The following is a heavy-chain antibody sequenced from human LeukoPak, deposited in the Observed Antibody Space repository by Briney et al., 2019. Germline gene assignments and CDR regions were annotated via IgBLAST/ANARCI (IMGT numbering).Heavy chain of an antibody. Sequence: GRSLRLSCTASEFTFGDFAISWVRQAPGKGLEWVGFIRSKAYGGTTEYAASVKGRFTISRDDSKSIAYLQMNSLKTEDTAVYYCTRLRVTTYYYYMDVWGKGTTVTISS. CDR2: IRSKAYGGTT. V-gene: IGHV3-49*04. D-gene: IGHD4-17*01. J-gene: IGHJ6*03. CDR1: EFTFGDFA. CDR3: TRLRVTTYYYYMDV.